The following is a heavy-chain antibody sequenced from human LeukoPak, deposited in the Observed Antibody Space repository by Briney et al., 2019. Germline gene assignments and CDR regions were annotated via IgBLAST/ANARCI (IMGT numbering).Heavy chain of an antibody. V-gene: IGHV3-33*08. CDR1: GFTFSSHA. CDR2: IWYDGSNK. J-gene: IGHJ4*02. D-gene: IGHD6-6*01. Sequence: AGGSLRLSCAASGFTFSSHAMTWVRQAPGKGLEWVAVIWYDGSNKYYADSVKGRFTISRDNSKNTLYLQMNSLRAEDTAVYYCARDKYSSSSYYFDYWGQGTLVTVSS. CDR3: ARDKYSSSSYYFDY.